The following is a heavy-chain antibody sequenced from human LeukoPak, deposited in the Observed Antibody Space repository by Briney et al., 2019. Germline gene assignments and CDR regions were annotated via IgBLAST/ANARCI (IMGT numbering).Heavy chain of an antibody. CDR1: GGSSSGYY. Sequence: SETLSLTCAVYGGSSSGYYWSWIRQPPGKGLEWIGEINHSGSTNYNPSLKSRVTISVDTSKNQFSLKLSSVTAADTAVYYCAREGKGVTRVGYWGQGTLVTVSS. D-gene: IGHD2-21*02. CDR3: AREGKGVTRVGY. CDR2: INHSGST. J-gene: IGHJ4*02. V-gene: IGHV4-34*01.